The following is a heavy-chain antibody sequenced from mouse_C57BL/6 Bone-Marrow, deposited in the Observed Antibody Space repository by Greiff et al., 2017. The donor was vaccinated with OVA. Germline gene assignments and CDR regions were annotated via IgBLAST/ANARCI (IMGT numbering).Heavy chain of an antibody. V-gene: IGHV5-9-1*02. J-gene: IGHJ2*01. CDR3: TRVDTTVVAGYFDY. D-gene: IGHD1-1*01. Sequence: EVQGVESGEGLVKPGGSLKLSCAASGFTFSSYAMSWVRQTPEKRLEWVAYISSGGDYIYYADTVKGRFTISRDNARNTLYLQMSSLKSEDTAMYYCTRVDTTVVAGYFDYWGQGTTLTVSS. CDR1: GFTFSSYA. CDR2: ISSGGDYI.